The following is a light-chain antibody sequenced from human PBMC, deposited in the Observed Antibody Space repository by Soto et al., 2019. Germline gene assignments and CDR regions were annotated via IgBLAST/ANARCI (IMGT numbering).Light chain of an antibody. CDR1: SSDVGGYNY. CDR3: SSYTSSSTQV. CDR2: DVS. V-gene: IGLV2-14*01. J-gene: IGLJ1*01. Sequence: QSVLTQPAPVSGSPGQSITISCTGTSSDVGGYNYVSWYQQHPGKAPKFMIYDVSNRPSGVSNRFSGSKSGNTASLTISWLQAEDEADYYCSSYTSSSTQVFGTGTKVTVL.